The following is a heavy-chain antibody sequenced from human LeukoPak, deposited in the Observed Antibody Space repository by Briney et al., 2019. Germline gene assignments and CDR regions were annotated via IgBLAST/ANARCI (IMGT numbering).Heavy chain of an antibody. CDR2: ISGSGGST. J-gene: IGHJ4*02. D-gene: IGHD3-16*02. Sequence: GGSLRLSCAASGFTFSSYAMSWVRQAPGEGLEWVSAISGSGGSTYYADSVKGRFTISRDNSKNTLYLQMNSLRAEDTAVYYCAKAAGSWGNYRYTDYWGQGTLVTVSS. V-gene: IGHV3-23*01. CDR1: GFTFSSYA. CDR3: AKAAGSWGNYRYTDY.